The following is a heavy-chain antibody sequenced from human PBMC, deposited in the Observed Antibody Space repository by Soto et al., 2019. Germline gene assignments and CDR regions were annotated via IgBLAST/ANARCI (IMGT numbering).Heavy chain of an antibody. CDR1: GGSISSYY. V-gene: IGHV4-59*08. D-gene: IGHD3-22*01. CDR3: ARHLSNSYDSSGYSFDY. Sequence: SETLSLTCTVSGGSISSYYWSWIRQPPGKGLEWIGYIYYSGSTNYNPSLKSRVTISVDTSKNQFSLKLSSVTAADTAMYYCARHLSNSYDSSGYSFDYWGQGTLVTVSS. J-gene: IGHJ4*02. CDR2: IYYSGST.